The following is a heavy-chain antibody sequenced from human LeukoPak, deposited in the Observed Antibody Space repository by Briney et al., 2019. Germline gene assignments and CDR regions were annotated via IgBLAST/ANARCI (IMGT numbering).Heavy chain of an antibody. CDR3: GLTRAVAASFDY. CDR2: INPNSGGT. Sequence: ASVKVSCKASGYTFTGYYMHWVRQAPGQGLEWMGWINPNSGGTNYAQKFQGRVTMTRDTSISTAYMELSRLRSDDTAVYYCGLTRAVAASFDYWGRGTLVTVSS. V-gene: IGHV1-2*02. J-gene: IGHJ4*02. D-gene: IGHD6-19*01. CDR1: GYTFTGYY.